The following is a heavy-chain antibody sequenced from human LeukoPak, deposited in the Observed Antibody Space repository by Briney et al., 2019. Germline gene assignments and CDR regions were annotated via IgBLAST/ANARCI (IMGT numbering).Heavy chain of an antibody. Sequence: ASVKVSFKASGYTFTSYGISWVRQAPGQGLEWMGWISAYNGNTNYAQKLQGRVTMTTDTSTSTAYMELRSLRSDDTAVYYCARDCSGWLGLYYYYYYMDVWGKGTTVTVSS. CDR1: GYTFTSYG. CDR2: ISAYNGNT. D-gene: IGHD6-19*01. CDR3: ARDCSGWLGLYYYYYYMDV. V-gene: IGHV1-18*01. J-gene: IGHJ6*03.